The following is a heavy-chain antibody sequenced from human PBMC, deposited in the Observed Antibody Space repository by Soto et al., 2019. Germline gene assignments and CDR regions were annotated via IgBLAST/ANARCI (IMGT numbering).Heavy chain of an antibody. CDR3: ARQKELWSLPGWFGP. D-gene: IGHD5-18*01. CDR1: GGSISSSSYY. V-gene: IGHV4-39*01. CDR2: IYYSGST. Sequence: SETLSLTCTVSGGSISSSSYYWGWIRQPPGKGLEWIGSIYYSGSTYYNPSLKSRVTISVDTSKNQFSLKLSSVTAADTAVYYCARQKELWSLPGWFGPWGQGTLGTV. J-gene: IGHJ5*02.